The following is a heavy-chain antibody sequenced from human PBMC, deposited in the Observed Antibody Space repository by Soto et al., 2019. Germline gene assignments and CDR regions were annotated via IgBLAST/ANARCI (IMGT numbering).Heavy chain of an antibody. CDR2: IYYSGST. CDR3: ARHIWSSIRSEGWFDP. CDR1: GGSISSSSYY. J-gene: IGHJ5*02. D-gene: IGHD3-10*01. Sequence: QLQLQESGPGLVKPSETLSLTCTVSGGSISSSSYYWGWIRQPPGKGLEWIGSIYYSGSTYYNPSLKSRVTISVDTSKNQFSLKLSSVTAADTAVYYCARHIWSSIRSEGWFDPWGQGTLVTVSS. V-gene: IGHV4-39*01.